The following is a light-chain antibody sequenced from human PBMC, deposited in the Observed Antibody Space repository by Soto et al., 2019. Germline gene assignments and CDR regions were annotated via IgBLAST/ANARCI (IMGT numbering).Light chain of an antibody. Sequence: EIVMTQSPATLSVSPGERVTLSCRASQTVTSNLAWYQHKPGQAPRLLIYGAFTRATGVPARFSGSGSGTEVALPISSLQAEDVAVYYCQEYSDWWTFGQGTKVEIK. CDR2: GAF. CDR1: QTVTSN. V-gene: IGKV3-15*01. CDR3: QEYSDWWT. J-gene: IGKJ1*01.